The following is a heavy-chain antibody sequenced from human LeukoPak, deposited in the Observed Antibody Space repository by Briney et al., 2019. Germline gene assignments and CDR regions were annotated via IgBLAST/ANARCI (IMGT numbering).Heavy chain of an antibody. V-gene: IGHV4-38-2*01. J-gene: IGHJ5*02. Sequence: SETLSLTCAVSGYSISSGYYWVWIRQPPGKGLEWIGSIYHSGSTYYNPSLKSRVTISVDTSKNQFSLKLSSVTAADTAVYYCARHGEDIVVVPAAIMYGWFDPWGQGTLVTVSS. CDR1: GYSISSGYY. CDR3: ARHGEDIVVVPAAIMYGWFDP. D-gene: IGHD2-2*02. CDR2: IYHSGST.